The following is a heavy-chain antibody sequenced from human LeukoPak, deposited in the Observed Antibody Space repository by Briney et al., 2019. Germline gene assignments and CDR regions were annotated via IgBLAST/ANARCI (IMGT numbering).Heavy chain of an antibody. Sequence: GASVKVSCKASGYTFTGYYMHWVRQAPGQGLEWMGWINPNSGGTNYAQKFQGRVTMTRDTSISTAYMELSRLRSDDTAVYYCARAFHPYDSSGYYLGYWGQGTLVTVSS. V-gene: IGHV1-2*02. J-gene: IGHJ4*02. CDR2: INPNSGGT. CDR3: ARAFHPYDSSGYYLGY. CDR1: GYTFTGYY. D-gene: IGHD3-22*01.